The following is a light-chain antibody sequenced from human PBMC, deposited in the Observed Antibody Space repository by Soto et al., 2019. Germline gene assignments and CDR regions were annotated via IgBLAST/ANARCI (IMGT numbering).Light chain of an antibody. CDR3: QQYSSYWR. J-gene: IGKJ1*01. CDR1: HSISSW. CDR2: GAS. Sequence: IQMTQSPPTLSASVGDRVTITCRASHSISSWLAWYQQKPGKAPKLLIYGASSLKSGVPSRFSGSGSGTEFTLTISRLQPDDFATYWCQQYSSYWRFGKGTKV. V-gene: IGKV1-5*01.